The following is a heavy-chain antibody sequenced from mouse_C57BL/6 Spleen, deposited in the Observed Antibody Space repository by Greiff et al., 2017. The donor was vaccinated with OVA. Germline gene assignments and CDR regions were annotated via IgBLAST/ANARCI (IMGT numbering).Heavy chain of an antibody. CDR2: ISDGGSYT. V-gene: IGHV5-4*01. Sequence: EVKLVESGGGLVKPGGSLKLSCAASGFTFSSYAMSWVRQTPEKRLEWVATISDGGSYTYYPDNVKGRFTISRDNAKNNLYLQMSQLESDDTAMYYGARDGAGPENYFDYWGQGTTLTVSS. CDR3: ARDGAGPENYFDY. J-gene: IGHJ2*01. CDR1: GFTFSSYA.